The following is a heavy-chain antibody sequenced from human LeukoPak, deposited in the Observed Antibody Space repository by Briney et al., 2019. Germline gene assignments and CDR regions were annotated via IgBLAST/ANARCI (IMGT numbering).Heavy chain of an antibody. CDR2: INWNGGSA. J-gene: IGHJ6*03. CDR1: GFTFDDYG. D-gene: IGHD5-18*01. Sequence: GGSLRLSCAASGFTFDDYGMSWVRQAPGKGLEWVSGINWNGGSAGYADSVKGRFTISRDNAKNSLYLQMNSLRAEDTALYYCAREADTAMVNAYYYYYMDVWGKGTTVTVSS. CDR3: AREADTAMVNAYYYYYMDV. V-gene: IGHV3-20*04.